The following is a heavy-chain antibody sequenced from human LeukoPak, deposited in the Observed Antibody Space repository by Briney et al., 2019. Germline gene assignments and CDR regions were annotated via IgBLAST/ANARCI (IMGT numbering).Heavy chain of an antibody. J-gene: IGHJ4*02. CDR2: INPSGGST. CDR1: GYTFTTSY. CDR3: ARTYNWNDGCFDY. V-gene: IGHV1-46*01. Sequence: ASVKVSCKASGYTFTTSYMHWVRQAPGQGLEWMGIINPSGGSTSYAQKFQGRVTMTRDTSTSTVYMKLSSLRSEDTAVYYCARTYNWNDGCFDYWGQGTLVTVSS. D-gene: IGHD1-20*01.